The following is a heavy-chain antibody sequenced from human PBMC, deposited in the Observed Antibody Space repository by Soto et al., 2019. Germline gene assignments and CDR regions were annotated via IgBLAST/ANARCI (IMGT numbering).Heavy chain of an antibody. V-gene: IGHV3-21*01. CDR1: GFTFSSYS. CDR2: ISSSSSYI. J-gene: IGHJ5*02. D-gene: IGHD6-13*01. Sequence: PGGSLRLSCAASGFTFSSYSMNWVRQAPGKGLEWVSSISSSSSYIYYADSVKGRFTISRDNAKNSLYLQMNSLRAEDTAVYYCASVAAAGNWFDPWGQGTLVTVSS. CDR3: ASVAAAGNWFDP.